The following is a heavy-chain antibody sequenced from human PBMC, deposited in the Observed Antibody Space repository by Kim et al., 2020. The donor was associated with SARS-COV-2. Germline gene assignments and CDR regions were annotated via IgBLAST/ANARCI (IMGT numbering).Heavy chain of an antibody. Sequence: GGSLRLSCEDSGFTFSSYAMTWIRQAEGRGLEWVSTIATGGATYYADSVKGRFTISRDNSKNTLYLQMNSLRGEDTAVYYCARAKNWNSFDCWGQGTLVTVSS. V-gene: IGHV3-23*01. CDR3: ARAKNWNSFDC. D-gene: IGHD1-7*01. J-gene: IGHJ4*02. CDR2: IATGGAT. CDR1: GFTFSSYA.